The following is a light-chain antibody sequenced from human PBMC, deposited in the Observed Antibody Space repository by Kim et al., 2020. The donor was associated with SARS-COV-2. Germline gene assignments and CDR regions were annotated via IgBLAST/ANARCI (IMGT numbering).Light chain of an antibody. Sequence: SYELTQPPSVSVSPGQTARITCSGDKLGDKYACWYQQKPGQSPVLVIYQDSKRPSGIPERFSGSNSGNTATLTISGTQAMDEADYYCQAWDSSIVVFGGG. CDR3: QAWDSSIVV. J-gene: IGLJ3*02. V-gene: IGLV3-1*01. CDR1: KLGDKY. CDR2: QDS.